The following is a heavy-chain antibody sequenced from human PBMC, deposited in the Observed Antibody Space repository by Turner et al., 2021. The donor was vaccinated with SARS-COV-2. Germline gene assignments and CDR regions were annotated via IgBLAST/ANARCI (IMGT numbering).Heavy chain of an antibody. V-gene: IGHV3-7*01. CDR3: ARDPLTYYYDSSSYYYEYYFDY. Sequence: EVQLVESGGGLVQPGGSLRLSCAASGFTFSSCWMSWVRQAQGKGLEWVANIKQDGSEKYYVDSVKGRFTISRDNAKNSLYLQMNSLRAEDTAVYYCARDPLTYYYDSSSYYYEYYFDYWGQGTLVTVSS. CDR1: GFTFSSCW. CDR2: IKQDGSEK. D-gene: IGHD3-22*01. J-gene: IGHJ4*02.